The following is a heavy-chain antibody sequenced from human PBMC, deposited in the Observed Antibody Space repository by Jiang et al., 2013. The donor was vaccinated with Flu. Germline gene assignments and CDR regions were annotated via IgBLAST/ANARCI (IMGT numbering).Heavy chain of an antibody. Sequence: GAEVKKPGASVKVSCKASGYTFTGYYMHWVRQAPGQGLEWMGWINPNSGGTNYAQKFQGWVTTTRDTSISTAYMELSRLRSDDTAVYYCAREGDSSGYYYWYFDLWGRGTLVTVSS. CDR2: INPNSGGT. J-gene: IGHJ2*01. CDR1: GYTFTGYY. CDR3: AREGDSSGYYYWYFDL. D-gene: IGHD3-22*01. V-gene: IGHV1-2*04.